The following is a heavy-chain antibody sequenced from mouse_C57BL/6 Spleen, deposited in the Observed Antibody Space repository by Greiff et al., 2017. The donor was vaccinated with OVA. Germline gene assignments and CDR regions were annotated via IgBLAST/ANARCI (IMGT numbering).Heavy chain of an antibody. V-gene: IGHV5-4*01. CDR3: AREADYGRDPFAY. Sequence: EVQVVESGGGLVKPGGSLKLSCAASGFTFSSYAMSWVRQTPEKRLEWVATISDGGSYTYYPENVKGRFTISRDNAKNNLYLQMSHLKSEDTAMYYCAREADYGRDPFAYWGQGTLVTVSA. D-gene: IGHD2-4*01. J-gene: IGHJ3*01. CDR2: ISDGGSYT. CDR1: GFTFSSYA.